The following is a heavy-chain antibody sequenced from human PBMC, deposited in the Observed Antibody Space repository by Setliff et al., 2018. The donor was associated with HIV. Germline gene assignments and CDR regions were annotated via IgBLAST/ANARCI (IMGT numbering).Heavy chain of an antibody. D-gene: IGHD3-10*01. CDR2: INHSGST. Sequence: PSETLSLTCTVSGGSISSSSSYWDWIRQSPGKGLEWIGEINHSGSTNYNPSLKSRVTISVDTSKNQFSLKLSSVTAADTAVYYCATGVVMDVWGKGTTVTVSS. J-gene: IGHJ6*03. V-gene: IGHV4-39*07. CDR1: GGSISSSSSY. CDR3: ATGVVMDV.